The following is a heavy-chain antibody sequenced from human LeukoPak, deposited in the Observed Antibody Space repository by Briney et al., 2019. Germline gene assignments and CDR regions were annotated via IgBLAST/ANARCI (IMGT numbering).Heavy chain of an antibody. Sequence: ASVKVSCKAAGYTFTSYDINWVRQGTGQGLEWMGWMNPNSGNTGYAQKFQGRVTMARNTSISTAYMELSSLRSEDTAVYYCARSPRWFDPWGQGTLVTVSS. CDR2: MNPNSGNT. J-gene: IGHJ5*02. V-gene: IGHV1-8*01. CDR3: ARSPRWFDP. CDR1: GYTFTSYD.